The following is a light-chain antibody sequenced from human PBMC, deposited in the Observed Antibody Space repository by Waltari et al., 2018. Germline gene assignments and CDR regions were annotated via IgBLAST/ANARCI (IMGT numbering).Light chain of an antibody. CDR1: SRDVGYYNY. V-gene: IGLV2-11*01. CDR3: CSYAGSYILV. J-gene: IGLJ2*01. CDR2: YVT. Sequence: QSALTQPRSVSGSPGQSVTISCTGTSRDVGYYNYVSRYQHRPGKAPRLILYYVTKLPSGVPDRFSGSKSCNTASLTISGLQADDEAYFYCCSYAGSYILVFGGGTKLTVL.